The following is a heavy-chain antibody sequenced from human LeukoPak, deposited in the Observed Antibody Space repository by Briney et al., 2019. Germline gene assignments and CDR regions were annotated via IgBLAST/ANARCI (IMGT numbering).Heavy chain of an antibody. J-gene: IGHJ4*02. Sequence: GGSLRLSCEASGFTFSSYWMHWVRQAPGKGLVWVSRCNFDGSGTAYADSVKGRFTVSRDNAKNTLYLQMNSLRAEDTAVYYCARGPSGYHNTGGQGTLVTVSS. CDR3: ARGPSGYHNT. CDR2: CNFDGSGT. V-gene: IGHV3-74*01. D-gene: IGHD5-12*01. CDR1: GFTFSSYW.